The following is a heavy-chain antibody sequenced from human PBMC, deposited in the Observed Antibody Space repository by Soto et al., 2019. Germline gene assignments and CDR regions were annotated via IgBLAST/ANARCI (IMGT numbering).Heavy chain of an antibody. CDR3: VRDKWLQNDDRFDI. V-gene: IGHV3-74*01. CDR2: INSSGGST. Sequence: PGGSRRLSCAASGFSYSSYWMHWVRQAPGKGLAWVSRINSSGGSTTYADSVKGRFTISSDNANNTLYLQMNNLRAEDTAVYYCVRDKWLQNDDRFDIWGQGTMVTVSS. J-gene: IGHJ3*02. D-gene: IGHD5-12*01. CDR1: GFSYSSYW.